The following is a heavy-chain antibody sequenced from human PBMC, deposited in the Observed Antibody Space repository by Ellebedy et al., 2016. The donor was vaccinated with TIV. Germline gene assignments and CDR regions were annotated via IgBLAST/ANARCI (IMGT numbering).Heavy chain of an antibody. CDR2: ISSSSSYI. V-gene: IGHV3-21*04. CDR3: ARHPSVAGPGDV. Sequence: GGSLRLSCAASGFTFSSYSMNWVRQAPGKGLEWVSSISSSSSYIYYADSVKGRFTISRDNAKNSLYLQMNSLKIEDTAVYYCARHPSVAGPGDVWGQGTTVTVSS. CDR1: GFTFSSYS. D-gene: IGHD6-19*01. J-gene: IGHJ6*02.